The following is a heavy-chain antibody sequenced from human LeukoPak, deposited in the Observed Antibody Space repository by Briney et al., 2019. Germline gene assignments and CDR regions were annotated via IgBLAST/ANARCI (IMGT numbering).Heavy chain of an antibody. CDR3: ARGDYYDSSEYFDY. V-gene: IGHV3-11*01. CDR2: ISSSGSTI. D-gene: IGHD3-22*01. Sequence: GGSLILSCAASGFTFSDYYMSWIRPAPGKGLEWVSYISSSGSTIYYADSVKGRFTISRDNAKNSLYLQMNSLRAEDTAVYYCARGDYYDSSEYFDYWGQGTLVTVSS. CDR1: GFTFSDYY. J-gene: IGHJ4*02.